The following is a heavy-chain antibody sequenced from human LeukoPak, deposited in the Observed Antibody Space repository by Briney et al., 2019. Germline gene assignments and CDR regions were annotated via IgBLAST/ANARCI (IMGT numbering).Heavy chain of an antibody. V-gene: IGHV3-11*01. D-gene: IGHD5-12*01. J-gene: IGHJ6*02. Sequence: GGSLRLSCAASGFTFSGYYMSWIRQAPGKGLEWVSYISSSGSTIYYADSVKGRFTISRDNAKNSLYLQMNSLRAEDTAVYYCARDRVYSGYDLFYYGMDVWGQGTTVTVSS. CDR1: GFTFSGYY. CDR3: ARDRVYSGYDLFYYGMDV. CDR2: ISSSGSTI.